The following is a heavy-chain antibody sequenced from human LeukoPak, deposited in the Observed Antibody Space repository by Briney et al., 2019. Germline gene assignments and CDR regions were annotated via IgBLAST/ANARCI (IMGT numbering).Heavy chain of an antibody. Sequence: NSSETLSLTCTVSGGSISSYYWSWIRQPPGKGLEWIGYIYYSGSTNYNPSLKSRVTISVDTSKNQFSLKLSSVTAADTAVYYCARDALEMATSWAFDIWGQGTMVTVSS. V-gene: IGHV4-59*01. D-gene: IGHD5-24*01. J-gene: IGHJ3*02. CDR2: IYYSGST. CDR3: ARDALEMATSWAFDI. CDR1: GGSISSYY.